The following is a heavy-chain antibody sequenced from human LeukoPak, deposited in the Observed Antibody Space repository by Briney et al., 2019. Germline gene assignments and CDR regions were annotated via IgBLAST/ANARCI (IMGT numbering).Heavy chain of an antibody. J-gene: IGHJ6*03. CDR3: AKDAKAHSSAYYRYYYYYMDV. CDR2: ISSSSSNI. V-gene: IGHV3-21*01. D-gene: IGHD3-22*01. Sequence: PGGSLRLSCAASGFTFSSYSMNWVRQAPGKGLEWVSCISSSSSNIYYADSVKGRFTISRDNSKNTLYLQMNSLRAEDTAVYYCAKDAKAHSSAYYRYYYYYMDVWGKGTTVTVSS. CDR1: GFTFSSYS.